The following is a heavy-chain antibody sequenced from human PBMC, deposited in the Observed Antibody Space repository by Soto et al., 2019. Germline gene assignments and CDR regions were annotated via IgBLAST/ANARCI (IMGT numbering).Heavy chain of an antibody. CDR3: AKDLAGVTGDSTHDAFDI. Sequence: GGSLRLSCAASGFTFSSYAMSWVRQAPGKGLEWVSAISGSGGSTYYADSVKGRFTISRDNSKNTLYLQMNSLRAEDTAVYYCAKDLAGVTGDSTHDAFDIWGQGTMVTVSS. CDR2: ISGSGGST. CDR1: GFTFSSYA. D-gene: IGHD7-27*01. J-gene: IGHJ3*02. V-gene: IGHV3-23*01.